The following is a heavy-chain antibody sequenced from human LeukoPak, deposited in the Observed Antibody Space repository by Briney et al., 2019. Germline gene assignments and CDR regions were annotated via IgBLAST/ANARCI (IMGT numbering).Heavy chain of an antibody. Sequence: SETLSLTCTVSGYSISSGYYWGWIRQPPGKGLEWIGIVYHSGSTYYNPSLKSRVTISVDTSKNQFSLNLSSVTAADTAVYYCAREGAYCSSTSCYAFDIWGQGTMVTVSS. D-gene: IGHD2-2*01. CDR1: GYSISSGYY. CDR2: VYHSGST. CDR3: AREGAYCSSTSCYAFDI. V-gene: IGHV4-38-2*02. J-gene: IGHJ3*02.